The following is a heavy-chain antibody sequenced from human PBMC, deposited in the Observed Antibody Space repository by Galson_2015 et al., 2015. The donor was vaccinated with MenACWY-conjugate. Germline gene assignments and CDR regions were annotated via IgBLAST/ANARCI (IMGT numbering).Heavy chain of an antibody. V-gene: IGHV4-34*01. D-gene: IGHD4-17*01. J-gene: IGHJ3*02. CDR1: GGSFRGYY. CDR2: INHSGST. CDR3: ARHFDGDYGSLGAFDI. Sequence: ETLSLTCAVYGGSFRGYYWSWIRQPPGKGLEWIGEINHSGSTNYNPSLKSRVTISVDTSKNQFSLKLSSVTAADTAVYYCARHFDGDYGSLGAFDIWGQGTMVTVSS.